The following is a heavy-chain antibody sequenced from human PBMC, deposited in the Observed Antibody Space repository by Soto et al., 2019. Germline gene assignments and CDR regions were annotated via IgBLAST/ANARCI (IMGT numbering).Heavy chain of an antibody. V-gene: IGHV1-69*13. J-gene: IGHJ6*02. CDR3: ARDQVDIVATIEYYYYYGMDV. Sequence: ASVKVSCKASGGTFSSYAISWVRQAPGQGLEWMGGIIPIFGTANYAQKFQGRVTITADESTSTAYMELSSLRSEDTAVYYCARDQVDIVATIEYYYYYGMDVWGQGTTVTVSS. CDR2: IIPIFGTA. D-gene: IGHD5-12*01. CDR1: GGTFSSYA.